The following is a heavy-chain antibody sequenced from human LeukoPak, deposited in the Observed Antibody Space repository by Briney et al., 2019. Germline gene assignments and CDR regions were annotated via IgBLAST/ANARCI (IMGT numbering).Heavy chain of an antibody. Sequence: PGGSLRLSCAASGFTFSSYWMSWVRQAPGKGLEWVANIKQDGSEKYYVDSVKGRFTIYRDNAKNSLYLQMNSLRAEDTAVYYCARDRGGDYEGYYFDYWGQGTLVTVSS. J-gene: IGHJ4*02. CDR2: IKQDGSEK. D-gene: IGHD4-17*01. V-gene: IGHV3-7*01. CDR3: ARDRGGDYEGYYFDY. CDR1: GFTFSSYW.